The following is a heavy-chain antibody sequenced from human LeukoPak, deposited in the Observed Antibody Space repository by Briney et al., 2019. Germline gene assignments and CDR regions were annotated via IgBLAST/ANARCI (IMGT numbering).Heavy chain of an antibody. CDR2: IYTSGST. J-gene: IGHJ5*02. CDR3: ARDLTPVGQGLVREGDWFDP. CDR1: GGSISSYY. V-gene: IGHV4-4*07. Sequence: PSETLSLTCTVSGGSISSYYWSWIRQPAGKGLEWIGRIYTSGSTNYNPSLKSRVTMSVDTSKNQFSLKLSPVTAADTAVYYCARDLTPVGQGLVREGDWFDPWGQGTLVTVSS. D-gene: IGHD6-19*01.